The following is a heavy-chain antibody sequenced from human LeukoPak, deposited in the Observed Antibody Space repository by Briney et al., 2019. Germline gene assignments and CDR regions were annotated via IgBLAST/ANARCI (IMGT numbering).Heavy chain of an antibody. CDR1: GYTFTNYG. J-gene: IGHJ3*02. D-gene: IGHD4-23*01. V-gene: IGHV1-18*01. CDR3: ARDSPSTVVISDI. Sequence: ASVKVSCKASGYTFTNYGISWVRQAPGQGLEWMGWISAYNGNTNYAQNLQGRVTMTTDTSTSTAYMDLRSLGSDDTAVYYCARDSPSTVVISDIWGQGTMVTVSS. CDR2: ISAYNGNT.